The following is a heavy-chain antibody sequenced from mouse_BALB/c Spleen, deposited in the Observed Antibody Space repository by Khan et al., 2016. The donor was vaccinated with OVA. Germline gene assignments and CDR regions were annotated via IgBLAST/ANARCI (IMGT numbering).Heavy chain of an antibody. CDR3: TEGFCLYCFDY. CDR1: GFTFSSYA. J-gene: IGHJ2*01. Sequence: EVQLQESGGGLVKPGGSLKLSCAASGFTFSSYAMSWVRQTPETRLEWVASISSGGFTYYPDSVMDRFTISRDNASEILYLQMGRLRSEDTAIYYCTEGFCLYCFDYWGQGTTLTVSS. CDR2: ISSGGFT. V-gene: IGHV5-6-5*01. D-gene: IGHD3-3*01.